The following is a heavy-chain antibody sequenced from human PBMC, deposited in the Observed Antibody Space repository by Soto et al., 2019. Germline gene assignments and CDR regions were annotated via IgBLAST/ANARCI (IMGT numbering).Heavy chain of an antibody. V-gene: IGHV4-39*01. D-gene: IGHD2-8*01. CDR3: ARQYVHYYFDY. Sequence: PSETLSLTCTVSSGSISSGSYYWGWIRQPPGKGLQWIGSISYSGSTYNNPSLKSRVTISVDTSKNQFSLKLRSVTAADTAVYYCARQYVHYYFDYWGQGTLVTVSS. CDR1: SGSISSGSYY. J-gene: IGHJ4*02. CDR2: ISYSGST.